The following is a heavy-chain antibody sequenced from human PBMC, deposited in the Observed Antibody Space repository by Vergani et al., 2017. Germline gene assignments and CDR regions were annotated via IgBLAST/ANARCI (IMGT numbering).Heavy chain of an antibody. V-gene: IGHV3-23*04. J-gene: IGHJ4*02. CDR3: AKDNVPGYYDSSGYCDY. D-gene: IGHD3-22*01. Sequence: EVQLVESGGGLVQAGGSLRLSCAASGFTFTNFAMTWVRQAPGEGLEWVSGISGSGGFTYYADSVKGRFTISRDNSKNTMFLQMNNLRAEDTAVYYCAKDNVPGYYDSSGYCDYWGQGTLVTVSS. CDR1: GFTFTNFA. CDR2: ISGSGGFT.